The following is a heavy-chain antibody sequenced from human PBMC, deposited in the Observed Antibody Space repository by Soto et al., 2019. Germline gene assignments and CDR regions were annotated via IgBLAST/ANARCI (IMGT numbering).Heavy chain of an antibody. V-gene: IGHV1-18*04. CDR2: ISAYNGGT. D-gene: IGHD6-6*01. CDR1: GYTFTSYG. Sequence: ASVKVACTASGYTFTSYGISWVRQAPGQGLEWMGWISAYNGGTDYAQKLQGRVTVTTDTSITTAYMEVGGLRSDDTALYYCARVVDYRSSSSHPYYVHPRGQG. CDR3: ARVVDYRSSSSHPYYVHP. J-gene: IGHJ5*02.